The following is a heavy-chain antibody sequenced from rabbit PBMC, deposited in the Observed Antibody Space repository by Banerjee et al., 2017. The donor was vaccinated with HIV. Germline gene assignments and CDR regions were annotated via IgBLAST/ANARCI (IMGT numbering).Heavy chain of an antibody. J-gene: IGHJ4*01. D-gene: IGHD6-1*01. Sequence: QEQLEESGGDLVKPEGSLTLTCTASGFSFSSSYWICWVRQAPGKGLEWIACIYAGSSGDTYYTSWAKGRFTISKTSSTTVTLQMTSLTAADTATYFCARSGGGDASDATPHFNLWGQGTLVTVS. CDR2: IYAGSSGDT. CDR1: GFSFSSSYW. CDR3: ARSGGGDASDATPHFNL. V-gene: IGHV1S45*01.